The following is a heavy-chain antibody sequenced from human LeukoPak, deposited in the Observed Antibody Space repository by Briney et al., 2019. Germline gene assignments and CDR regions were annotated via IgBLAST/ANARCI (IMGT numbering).Heavy chain of an antibody. CDR1: GDSISTSNSY. J-gene: IGHJ4*02. D-gene: IGHD3-22*01. V-gene: IGHV4-39*01. Sequence: SETLSLTCTVSGDSISTSNSYWGWIRQPPGKGLEWIVSIYYSGNTYYNASLKSRVTISVDTSKNQFSLKLTSVTAADTAVYYCARRDRPGYYFDYWGQGTLVTVSS. CDR3: ARRDRPGYYFDY. CDR2: IYYSGNT.